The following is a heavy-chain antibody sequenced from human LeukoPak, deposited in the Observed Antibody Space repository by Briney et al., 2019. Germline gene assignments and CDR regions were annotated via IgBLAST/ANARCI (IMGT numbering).Heavy chain of an antibody. CDR3: TREPPYLWFGESDDRPVFDY. Sequence: ASVKVSCKASGYTFTSYGISWVRQAPGQGLEWMGWISAYNGNTNYAQKLQGRVTMTTDTSTSTAYMELRSLRSDDTAVYHCTREPPYLWFGESDDRPVFDYWGQGTLVTVSS. V-gene: IGHV1-18*01. J-gene: IGHJ4*02. CDR2: ISAYNGNT. D-gene: IGHD3-10*01. CDR1: GYTFTSYG.